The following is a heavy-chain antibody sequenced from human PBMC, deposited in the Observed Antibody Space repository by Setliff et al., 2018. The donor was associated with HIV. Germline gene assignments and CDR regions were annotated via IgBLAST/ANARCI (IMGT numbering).Heavy chain of an antibody. Sequence: PSETLSLTCTVSGGSISSGNYYWSRIRQPPGKRLEWIGYIYYSGSTNYNPSLKSRVTISVDTSKNQFSLKLSSVTAADTAVYYCAGCITGTTHWFDPWGQGTLVTVSS. CDR3: AGCITGTTHWFDP. CDR2: IYYSGST. V-gene: IGHV4-61*01. J-gene: IGHJ5*02. D-gene: IGHD1-20*01. CDR1: GGSISSGNYY.